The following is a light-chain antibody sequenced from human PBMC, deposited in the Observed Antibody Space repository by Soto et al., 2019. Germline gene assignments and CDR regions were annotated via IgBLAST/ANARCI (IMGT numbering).Light chain of an antibody. V-gene: IGKV3-20*01. CDR1: QSISSSQ. CDR2: GAF. Sequence: VVLTQSPGTLSLSPGERATLSCRASQSISSSQVAWYKHKPGQAPRLLIHGAFKRATGTPDRISGSGSETDFTLTISGLEPDDFAVYYCQQYNSSPWTFCQGTKVEIK. CDR3: QQYNSSPWT. J-gene: IGKJ1*01.